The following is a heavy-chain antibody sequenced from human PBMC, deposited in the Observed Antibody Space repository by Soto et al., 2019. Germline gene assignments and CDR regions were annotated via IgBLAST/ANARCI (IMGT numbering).Heavy chain of an antibody. CDR3: ATLYCSGGRCYSDF. V-gene: IGHV1-8*01. D-gene: IGHD2-15*01. CDR2: MNPNSGNI. CDR1: GYTFTSYD. J-gene: IGHJ4*02. Sequence: QVQLVQSGAEVKKPGASVKVSCKASGYTFTSYDINWVRQATGQGLEWMGWMNPNSGNIGYAQKFRGRVTMTRNTSISTAYMALSSLRSEDTAVYYCATLYCSGGRCYSDFWGQGTLVTVYS.